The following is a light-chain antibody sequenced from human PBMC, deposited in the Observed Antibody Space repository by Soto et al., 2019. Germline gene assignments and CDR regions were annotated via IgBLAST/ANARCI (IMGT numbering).Light chain of an antibody. CDR2: LNSDGTH. Sequence: QPVLTQSPSASASLGASVKLTCTLSNGHNSFAIAWHQQKPSKGPRYLMKLNSDGTHRKGDGIPDRFSGSRSGAESYLTISSLQYDDEADYYCQTWGTAPLFGGGTKLTVL. CDR1: NGHNSFA. CDR3: QTWGTAPL. V-gene: IGLV4-69*01. J-gene: IGLJ2*01.